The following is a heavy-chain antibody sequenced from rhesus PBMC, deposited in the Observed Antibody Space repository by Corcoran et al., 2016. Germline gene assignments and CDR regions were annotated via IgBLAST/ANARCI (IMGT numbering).Heavy chain of an antibody. CDR2: IYVSSGST. V-gene: IGHV4-76*01. D-gene: IGHD3-34*01. CDR3: ARERGDYYAYYFDY. J-gene: IGHJ4*01. CDR1: GYSISSGYD. Sequence: QVQLQESGPGVVKPSETLSLTCAVSGYSISSGYDWSWIRQPPGKGLEGIGYIYVSSGSTNYNPSLTNRVTISKDPSKNQFSLNLSSVTASDTAVYYCARERGDYYAYYFDYWGQGVLVTVSS.